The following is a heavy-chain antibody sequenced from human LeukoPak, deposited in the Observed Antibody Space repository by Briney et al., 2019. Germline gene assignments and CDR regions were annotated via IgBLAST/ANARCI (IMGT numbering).Heavy chain of an antibody. J-gene: IGHJ4*02. CDR2: LWYDGSNK. CDR3: ARGHDSSGYYYLDY. V-gene: IGHV3-33*01. Sequence: PGRSLRLSCVASGFTFSGYGTHWVRQAPGKGLEWVAVLWYDGSNKKYADSVKGRFTISRDNSKNTLFLQMNSLRAEDTAVYYCARGHDSSGYYYLDYWGQGTLVTVSS. CDR1: GFTFSGYG. D-gene: IGHD3-22*01.